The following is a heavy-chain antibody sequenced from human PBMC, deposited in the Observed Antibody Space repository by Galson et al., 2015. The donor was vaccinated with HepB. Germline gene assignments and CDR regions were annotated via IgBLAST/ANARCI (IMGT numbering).Heavy chain of an antibody. CDR3: ARDKSNSSRFSDY. CDR2: INVGSGYT. CDR1: GYIFNHYA. V-gene: IGHV1-3*01. J-gene: IGHJ4*02. D-gene: IGHD5-18*01. Sequence: SVKVSCKASGYIFNHYAIHWVRQAPGQRLEWMGWINVGSGYTKSSQNFQGRVTITRDTSATTAYMELRSLRSEDTAVYYCARDKSNSSRFSDYWGQGTLVHVPS.